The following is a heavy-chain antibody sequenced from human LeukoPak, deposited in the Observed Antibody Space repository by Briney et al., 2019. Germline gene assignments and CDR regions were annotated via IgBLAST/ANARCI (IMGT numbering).Heavy chain of an antibody. V-gene: IGHV1-69*13. CDR2: IIPIFGTA. Sequence: SVKVSCKASGGTFSSYAISWVRQAPGQGLEWMGGIIPIFGTANYAQKFQGRVTITADESTSTAYMELSSLRSEDTAVYYCARRKYASGSWVTTDYGMDVWGQGTTVTVSS. CDR1: GGTFSSYA. CDR3: ARRKYASGSWVTTDYGMDV. J-gene: IGHJ6*02. D-gene: IGHD4-17*01.